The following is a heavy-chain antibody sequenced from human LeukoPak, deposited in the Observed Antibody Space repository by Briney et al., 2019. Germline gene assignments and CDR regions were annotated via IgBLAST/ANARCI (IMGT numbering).Heavy chain of an antibody. V-gene: IGHV1-69*04. CDR3: VSSQLSSQTLYYYYMDV. CDR1: GGTFSSYA. J-gene: IGHJ6*03. Sequence: GASMKVSCKASGGTFSSYAISWVRQAPGQGLEWMGRIIPILGIANYAQKFQGRVTMTRDTSISTAYMELSRLRSDDTAVYYCVSSQLSSQTLYYYYMDVWGKGTTVTVSS. D-gene: IGHD2-2*01. CDR2: IIPILGIA.